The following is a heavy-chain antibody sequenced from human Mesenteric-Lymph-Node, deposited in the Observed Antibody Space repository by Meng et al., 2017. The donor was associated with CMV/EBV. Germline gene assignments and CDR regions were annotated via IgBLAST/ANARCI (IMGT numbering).Heavy chain of an antibody. V-gene: IGHV1-2*06. Sequence: YTFSGYQMRWVRQAPGQGLEWMGRINPNSGGTNYAQKFQGRVTMTRDTSISTAYMELSRLRSDDTAVYYCARAGRGIWFGELYWFDPWGQGTLVTVSS. CDR2: INPNSGGT. D-gene: IGHD3-10*01. CDR1: YTFSGYQ. CDR3: ARAGRGIWFGELYWFDP. J-gene: IGHJ5*02.